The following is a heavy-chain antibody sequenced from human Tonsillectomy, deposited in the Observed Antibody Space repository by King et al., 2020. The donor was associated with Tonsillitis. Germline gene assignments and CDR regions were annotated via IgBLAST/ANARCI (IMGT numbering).Heavy chain of an antibody. CDR1: GGTFSNYP. Sequence: HAQLVQSGAEVKKPGSSVKVSCKASGGTFSNYPISWVRQAPGQGLEWMGGIMPIFGTANYEQKFQGRVTITADESTSTAYLELSSLRSEDTAVYYCAREGYWSGGNCYFSYWGQGTLVTVSS. V-gene: IGHV1-69*01. J-gene: IGHJ4*02. CDR2: IMPIFGTA. CDR3: AREGYWSGGNCYFSY. D-gene: IGHD2-15*01.